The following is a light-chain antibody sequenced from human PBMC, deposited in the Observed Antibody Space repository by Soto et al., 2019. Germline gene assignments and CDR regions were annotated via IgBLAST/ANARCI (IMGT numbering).Light chain of an antibody. V-gene: IGLV2-8*01. J-gene: IGLJ1*01. CDR2: EVN. Sequence: QSVLTQPPSASGSPGQSVAISCTGTNSDVGGYNYVSWYQQHPGKAPKLMIYEVNKRPSGVPDRFSGSKSGNTASLTVSGLQAEDEADYYRSSYAGSSNVFGTGTKVTVL. CDR1: NSDVGGYNY. CDR3: SSYAGSSNV.